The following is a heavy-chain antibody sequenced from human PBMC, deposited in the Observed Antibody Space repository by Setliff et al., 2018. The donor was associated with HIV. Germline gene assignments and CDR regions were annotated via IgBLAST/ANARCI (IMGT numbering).Heavy chain of an antibody. Sequence: ASVKVSCKASGYTFTAYYIHWVRQAPGQGLEWMGRIIPKSGATNYAKKFQGRVTMTRDTSIRTAYMELSRLRSDDTAIYYCATKGYCTNGVCLDAFDIWGQGTMVTVSS. CDR3: ATKGYCTNGVCLDAFDI. CDR2: IIPKSGAT. V-gene: IGHV1-2*06. D-gene: IGHD2-8*01. CDR1: GYTFTAYY. J-gene: IGHJ3*02.